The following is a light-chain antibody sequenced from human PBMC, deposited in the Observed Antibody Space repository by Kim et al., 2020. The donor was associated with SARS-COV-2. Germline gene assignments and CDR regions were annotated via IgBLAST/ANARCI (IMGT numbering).Light chain of an antibody. V-gene: IGLV2-14*03. Sequence: GQSITLSCTGASSDVGIYNFVSWYQQHPGKAPKLIIYDVSVRPSGISNRFSASKSGNTASLTISGLQAEDEADYYCGSYTTSTSYVFGTGTKVTVL. CDR2: DVS. CDR1: SSDVGIYNF. J-gene: IGLJ1*01. CDR3: GSYTTSTSYV.